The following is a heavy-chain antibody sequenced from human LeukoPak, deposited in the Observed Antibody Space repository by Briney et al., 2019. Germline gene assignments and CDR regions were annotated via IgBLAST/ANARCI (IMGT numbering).Heavy chain of an antibody. D-gene: IGHD3-10*01. CDR3: ARGVGGPYYYYGMDV. Sequence: GRSLRLSCAASGFTFDDYAMHWVRQAPGKGLEWFSGISWNSGSIGYADSVKGRFTISRDNAKNSLYLQMNSLRAEDTALYYCARGVGGPYYYYGMDVWGQGTTVTVSS. J-gene: IGHJ6*02. CDR2: ISWNSGSI. CDR1: GFTFDDYA. V-gene: IGHV3-9*01.